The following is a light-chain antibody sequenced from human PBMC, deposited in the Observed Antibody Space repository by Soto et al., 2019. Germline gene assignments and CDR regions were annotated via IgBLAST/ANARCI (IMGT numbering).Light chain of an antibody. CDR2: XXX. V-gene: IGLV2-14*01. CDR1: SSDVGSYNY. J-gene: IGLJ2*01. Sequence: QSALTQPASVSGSPGQSITISCTGTSSDVGSYNYVSWYQQYPGKAPKLMIYXXXXXXXXXXXXXXXSKSGNTASLTISGXXXXXXXXXXCSSYTTSSTHVVFGGGTKLTVL. CDR3: SSYTTSSTHVV.